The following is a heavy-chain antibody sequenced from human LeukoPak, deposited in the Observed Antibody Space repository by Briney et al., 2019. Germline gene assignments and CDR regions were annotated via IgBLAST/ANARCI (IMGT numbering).Heavy chain of an antibody. CDR2: ISGSGGST. CDR3: AKVLYDLRSYYGGIFDY. J-gene: IGHJ4*02. V-gene: IGHV3-23*01. CDR1: GFTFSSYA. D-gene: IGHD3-10*01. Sequence: GGSLRLSCAASGFTFSSYAMSWVRQAPGKGLEWVSAISGSGGSTYYADSVKGRFTISRDNSKNTLYLQMNSLRAEDTAVYYCAKVLYDLRSYYGGIFDYWGQGTLVTVSS.